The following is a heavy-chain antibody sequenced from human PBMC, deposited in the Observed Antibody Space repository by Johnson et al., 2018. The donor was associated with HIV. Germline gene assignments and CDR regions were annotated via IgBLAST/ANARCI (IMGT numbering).Heavy chain of an antibody. D-gene: IGHD3-16*02. CDR3: TTAIVIDAFDI. Sequence: VQLVESGGGVVQPGTSLRLSCAASGFNFSNVWMSWVRQAPGNGLEWVGRIKRTIEAEATDYAAPVKGRFTISRDDSKNTLFLQMSSLKTDDTAVYYCTTAIVIDAFDIWGQGTMVTVSS. CDR1: GFNFSNVW. J-gene: IGHJ3*02. CDR2: IKRTIEAEAT. V-gene: IGHV3-15*01.